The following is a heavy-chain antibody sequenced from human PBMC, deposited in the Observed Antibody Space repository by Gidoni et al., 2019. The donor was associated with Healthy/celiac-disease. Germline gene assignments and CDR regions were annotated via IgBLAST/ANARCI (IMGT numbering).Heavy chain of an antibody. CDR2: MNPNSGNT. CDR3: ARREHYYGSGSYSPGNY. V-gene: IGHV1-8*01. D-gene: IGHD3-10*01. J-gene: IGHJ4*02. CDR1: GYTFTSYD. Sequence: QVQLVQSGAEVKKPGASVKVSCTASGYTFTSYDINWVRQATGQGLEWMGWMNPNSGNTGYAQKFQGRVTRTRNTSISTAYMELSSLRSEDTAVYYCARREHYYGSGSYSPGNYWGQGTLVTVSS.